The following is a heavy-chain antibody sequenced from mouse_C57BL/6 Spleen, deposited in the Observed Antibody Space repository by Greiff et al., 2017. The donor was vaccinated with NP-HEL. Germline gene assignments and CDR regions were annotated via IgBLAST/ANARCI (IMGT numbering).Heavy chain of an antibody. D-gene: IGHD1-1*01. CDR1: GYTFTSYW. CDR2: IYPGSGST. Sequence: VQLQQPGAELVKPGASVKMSCKASGYTFTSYWITWVKQRPGQGLEWIGDIYPGSGSTNYNEKFKSKATLTVDTSSSTAYMQLSSLTSEDSAVYYCARKATDYYGSSFVYFDVWGTGTTVTVSS. J-gene: IGHJ1*03. CDR3: ARKATDYYGSSFVYFDV. V-gene: IGHV1-55*01.